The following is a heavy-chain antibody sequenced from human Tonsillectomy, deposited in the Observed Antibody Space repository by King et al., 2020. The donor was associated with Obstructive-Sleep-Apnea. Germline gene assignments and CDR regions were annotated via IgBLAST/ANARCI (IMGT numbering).Heavy chain of an antibody. Sequence: QLQESGPGLVKPSETLSLTCTVSGGSISSSSYYWGWIRQPPGKGLEWIGSIYYSGSTYYNPSLKSRVTISVDTSRNQFSLKRSSVTAADTAVYYCARVFTRYYDSSGYSNWFDPWGQGTLVTVSS. D-gene: IGHD3-22*01. CDR3: ARVFTRYYDSSGYSNWFDP. V-gene: IGHV4-39*07. CDR2: IYYSGST. J-gene: IGHJ5*02. CDR1: GGSISSSSYY.